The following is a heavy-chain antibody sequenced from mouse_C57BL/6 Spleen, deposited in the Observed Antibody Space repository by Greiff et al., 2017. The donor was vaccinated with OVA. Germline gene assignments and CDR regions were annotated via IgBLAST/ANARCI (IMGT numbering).Heavy chain of an antibody. J-gene: IGHJ2*01. CDR2: ISSGSSTI. CDR1: GFTFSDYG. D-gene: IGHD1-1*01. CDR3: ARGGYYGSSWYYFDY. Sequence: EVKLVESGGGLVKPGGSLKLSCAASGFTFSDYGMHWVRQAPEKGLEWVAYISSGSSTIYYADTVKGRFTISRDNAKNTLFLQMTSLRSEDTAMYYCARGGYYGSSWYYFDYWGQGTTLTVSS. V-gene: IGHV5-17*01.